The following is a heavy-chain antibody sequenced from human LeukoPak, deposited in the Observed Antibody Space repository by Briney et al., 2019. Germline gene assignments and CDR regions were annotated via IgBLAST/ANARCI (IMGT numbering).Heavy chain of an antibody. V-gene: IGHV3-48*01. CDR3: ARDEDYSNYDLSY. D-gene: IGHD4-11*01. CDR2: ISSSSSTI. CDR1: GFTFSSYW. J-gene: IGHJ4*02. Sequence: GGSLRLSCAASGFTFSSYWMNWVRQAPGKGLEWVSYISSSSSTIYYADSVKGRFTISRDNAKNSLYLQMNSLRAEDTAVYYCARDEDYSNYDLSYWGQGTLVTVSS.